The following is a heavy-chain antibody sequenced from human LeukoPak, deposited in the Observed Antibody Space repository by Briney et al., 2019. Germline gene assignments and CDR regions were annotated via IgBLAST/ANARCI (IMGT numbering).Heavy chain of an antibody. CDR3: ARRRQQFDFDY. Sequence: PSETLSLTCTVSGGSISSSSYYWGWIRQPPGKGLEWIGIIYYSGSTYYNPSLKSRVTISVDTSKNQFSLKLSSVTAADTAVYYCARRRQQFDFDYWGQGTLVTVSS. J-gene: IGHJ4*02. V-gene: IGHV4-39*01. CDR2: IYYSGST. CDR1: GGSISSSSYY. D-gene: IGHD5-24*01.